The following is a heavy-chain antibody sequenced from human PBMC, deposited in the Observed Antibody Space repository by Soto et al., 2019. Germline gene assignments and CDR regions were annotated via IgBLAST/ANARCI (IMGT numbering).Heavy chain of an antibody. CDR1: GASISGFY. D-gene: IGHD3-3*01. CDR2: IYATGTT. V-gene: IGHV4-4*07. Sequence: SETLSLTCTVSGASISGFYWSWIRKSAGKGLEWIGRIYATGTTDYNPSLKSRVMMSVDTSKKQFSPKLRSVTAADTAVYYCVRDGKKILRDSSVPWGQG. CDR3: VRDGKKILRDSSVP. J-gene: IGHJ5*02.